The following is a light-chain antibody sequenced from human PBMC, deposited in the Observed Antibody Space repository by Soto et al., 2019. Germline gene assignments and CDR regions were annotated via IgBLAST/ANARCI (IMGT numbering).Light chain of an antibody. V-gene: IGKV3-11*01. Sequence: EIVLTQSPATLSLSPGERATLSCRASQSVSSSLAWFQHKPGQAPRLLIYDASNRATGIPARFSGSGSGTDFTLTISSLEPEDFAIYYCQQRSNRPRTFGQGTKLEIK. CDR1: QSVSSS. CDR2: DAS. CDR3: QQRSNRPRT. J-gene: IGKJ2*01.